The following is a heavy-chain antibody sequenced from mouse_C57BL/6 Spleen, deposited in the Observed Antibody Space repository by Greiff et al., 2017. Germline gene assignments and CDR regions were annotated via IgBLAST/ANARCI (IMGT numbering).Heavy chain of an antibody. CDR2: IDPSDSYT. CDR3: ARVGSSYWYFDV. J-gene: IGHJ1*03. CDR1: GYTFTSYW. V-gene: IGHV1-50*01. D-gene: IGHD1-1*01. Sequence: QVQLQQPGAELVKPGASVKLSCKASGYTFTSYWMQWVKQRPGQGLEWIGEIDPSDSYTNYNQKFKGKATLTVDTSSSTAYMQLSSLTSEDSAVYCCARVGSSYWYFDVWGTGTTVTVSS.